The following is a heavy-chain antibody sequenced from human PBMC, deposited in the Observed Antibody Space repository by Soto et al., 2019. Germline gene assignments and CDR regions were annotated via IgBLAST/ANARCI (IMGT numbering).Heavy chain of an antibody. CDR2: ISYDGSNK. V-gene: IGHV3-30*18. D-gene: IGHD2-2*01. J-gene: IGHJ4*02. CDR1: GFTFSSYG. CDR3: AKGRNIVLVPAATNFDY. Sequence: QVQLVESGGGVVQPGRSLRLSCAASGFTFSSYGMHWVRQAPGKGLEWVAVISYDGSNKYYADSVKGRFTISRDNSKNTLYLQMNSLRAEDTAVYYCAKGRNIVLVPAATNFDYWGQGTLVTVSS.